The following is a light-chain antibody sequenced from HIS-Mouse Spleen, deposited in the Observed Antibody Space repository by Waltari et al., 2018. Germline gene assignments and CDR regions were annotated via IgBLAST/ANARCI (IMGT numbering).Light chain of an antibody. CDR3: NSRDSSGNHLV. V-gene: IGLV3-19*01. J-gene: IGLJ2*01. CDR2: GKN. Sequence: SSELTQDPAVSVALGQTVRITCHGDSLRRYYARWYQQKPGQAPVLVIYGKNNRPSGIPDRFSGSSSGNAASLTITGAQAEDEADYYCNSRDSSGNHLVFGGGTKLTVL. CDR1: SLRRYY.